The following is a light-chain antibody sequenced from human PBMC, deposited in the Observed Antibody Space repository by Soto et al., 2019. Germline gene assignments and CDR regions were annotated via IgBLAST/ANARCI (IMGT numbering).Light chain of an antibody. J-gene: IGKJ4*01. V-gene: IGKV3-11*01. CDR2: DAS. CDR1: QSICDY. CDR3: QQRSSWLT. Sequence: ILFTQCPGTLSLSPGERATLSCRASQSICDYLAWYQPKPAQSPRLLIYDASKRATGIPARLNGSGSGTDFTLTIRSLEPEDFAVYYCQQRSSWLTFGGGTKVDIK.